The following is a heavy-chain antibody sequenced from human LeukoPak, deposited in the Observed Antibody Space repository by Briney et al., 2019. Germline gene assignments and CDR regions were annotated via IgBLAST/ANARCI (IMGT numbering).Heavy chain of an antibody. V-gene: IGHV3-23*01. CDR2: ISGSGDKT. Sequence: GGSLRLSCAASGFPFSGYAMSWVRQAPGKGLEWVSSISGSGDKTYYADSVKGRFTISRDNSKNTLYLQMNSLRAEDTAVYYCARERDYDFWSGYPNRYFDYWGQGTLVTVSS. D-gene: IGHD3-3*01. CDR3: ARERDYDFWSGYPNRYFDY. J-gene: IGHJ4*02. CDR1: GFPFSGYA.